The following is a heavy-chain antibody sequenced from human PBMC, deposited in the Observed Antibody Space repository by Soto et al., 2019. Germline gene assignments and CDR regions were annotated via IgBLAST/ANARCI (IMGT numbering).Heavy chain of an antibody. CDR1: GDSVSSNSAA. CDR2: TYYRSKWYN. V-gene: IGHV6-1*01. D-gene: IGHD6-6*01. J-gene: IGHJ6*02. Sequence: PSQTLSLTCAISGDSVSSNSAAWNWIRQSPSRGLEWLGRTYYRSKWYNDYAVSVKSRITINPDTSKNQFSLQLNSVTPEDTAVYYCAREGALAARRWSYYYGMDVWGQGTTVTVSS. CDR3: AREGALAARRWSYYYGMDV.